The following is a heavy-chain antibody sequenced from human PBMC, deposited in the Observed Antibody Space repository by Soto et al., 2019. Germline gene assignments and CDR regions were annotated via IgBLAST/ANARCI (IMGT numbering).Heavy chain of an antibody. Sequence: QVQLQQSGPGLVKPSQTLSLTCGISGDSVSSNSATWNWIRQAPSRGLEWLGSTYYRSQWHNEYEESVKSRITISPDTSRDQFSLKLNSMSPEDTAVYYCARESGFLSEALDIWGRGTMVTVSS. CDR1: GDSVSSNSAT. V-gene: IGHV6-1*01. CDR3: ARESGFLSEALDI. D-gene: IGHD1-26*01. CDR2: TYYRSQWHN. J-gene: IGHJ3*02.